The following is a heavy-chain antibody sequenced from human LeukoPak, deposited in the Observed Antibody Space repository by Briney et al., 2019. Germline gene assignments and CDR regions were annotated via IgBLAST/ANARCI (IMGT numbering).Heavy chain of an antibody. CDR2: ISAYNGDT. J-gene: IGHJ4*02. V-gene: IGHV1-18*01. Sequence: ASVKVSCKASGYTFTSSGINCVRQAPGQGLVWMGWISAYNGDTNYAQNLQGRVTMTTDTSTSTAYMDLRSLRSDDTAVYYCARGGYYGSGSFPDYWGQGTLVTVSS. D-gene: IGHD3-10*01. CDR1: GYTFTSSG. CDR3: ARGGYYGSGSFPDY.